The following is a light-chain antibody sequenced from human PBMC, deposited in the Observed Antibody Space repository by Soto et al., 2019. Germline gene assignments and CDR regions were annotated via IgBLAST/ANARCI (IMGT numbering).Light chain of an antibody. CDR3: SSFTSSSTQV. Sequence: QSAVTQPASVSGSPGQSITISCTGTSSVVGGYNYVSWYQQHPGKVPKLMIYEVSNRPSGVVNRFSGSKSGNTASLTISGLQTEDEADYYCSSFTSSSTQVFGTGTKLTVL. CDR2: EVS. CDR1: SSVVGGYNY. J-gene: IGLJ1*01. V-gene: IGLV2-14*01.